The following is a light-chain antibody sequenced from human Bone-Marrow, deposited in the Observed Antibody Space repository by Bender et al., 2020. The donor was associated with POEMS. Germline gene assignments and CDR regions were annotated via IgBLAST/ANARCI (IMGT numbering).Light chain of an antibody. CDR1: ALPKLY. Sequence: SYELTQPPSVSVSPGQTARITCSGDALPKLYASWYQQKPDQAPVLVVYDDSDRPSGIPERFSGSNSGNTATLTISRVEAGDEADYYCQVWERSSDQVVFGGGTRLTVL. CDR3: QVWERSSDQVV. CDR2: DDS. V-gene: IGLV3-21*02. J-gene: IGLJ2*01.